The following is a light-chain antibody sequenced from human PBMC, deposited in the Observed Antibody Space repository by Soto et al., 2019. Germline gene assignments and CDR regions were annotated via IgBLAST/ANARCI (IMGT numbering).Light chain of an antibody. CDR3: QQYYTYWHM. V-gene: IGKV1-5*01. CDR1: QTISTW. Sequence: DIQMTQSPSTLSASVGDRVTISCRASQTISTWLAWYQQKPGKAPKLLIYDASNLESGVPSTFSGSGSGTEFTLTISSLQPDDFATYYCQQYYTYWHMFGQGTKVDIK. CDR2: DAS. J-gene: IGKJ1*01.